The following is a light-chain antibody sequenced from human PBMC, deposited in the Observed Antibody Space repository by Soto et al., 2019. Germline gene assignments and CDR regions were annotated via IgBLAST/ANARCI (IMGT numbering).Light chain of an antibody. V-gene: IGLV2-14*01. J-gene: IGLJ1*01. Sequence: QSALTQPASVSGSPGQSITISCTGTSSDVGGSNYVSWYQQHPGKAPKLMIYEVSNRPSGVSYRFSGSKSGNTASLTISGLQAEDEADYYCSSYRISNTLVFGTGTKVTVL. CDR3: SSYRISNTLV. CDR1: SSDVGGSNY. CDR2: EVS.